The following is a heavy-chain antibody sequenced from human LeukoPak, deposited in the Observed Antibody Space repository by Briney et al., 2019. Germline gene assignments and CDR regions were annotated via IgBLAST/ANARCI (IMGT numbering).Heavy chain of an antibody. V-gene: IGHV3-23*01. CDR1: GFTFSSYS. J-gene: IGHJ3*02. CDR3: ARWTNFHAFDI. D-gene: IGHD1-1*01. CDR2: ISGSGGST. Sequence: PGGSLRLSCAASGFTFSSYSMNWVRQAPGKGLEWVSAISGSGGSTYYADSVKGRFTISRDDSKNTVYLQMNSLRAEDTAVYYCARWTNFHAFDIWGQGTLVTVSS.